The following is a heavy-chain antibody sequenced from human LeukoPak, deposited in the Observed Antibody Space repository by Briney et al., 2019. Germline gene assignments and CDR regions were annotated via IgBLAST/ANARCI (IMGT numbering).Heavy chain of an antibody. J-gene: IGHJ3*02. Sequence: GGSLRLSCAVSASTFSNYWMHWVRQAPGKGLMWVSRINPDGSRTNYADSVAGRFTISRDNAKNTLYLQMNSLRVEDTAVYYCSWDHTGKEDIWGQGTMVTVSS. CDR2: INPDGSRT. V-gene: IGHV3-74*01. D-gene: IGHD1-26*01. CDR1: ASTFSNYW. CDR3: SWDHTGKEDI.